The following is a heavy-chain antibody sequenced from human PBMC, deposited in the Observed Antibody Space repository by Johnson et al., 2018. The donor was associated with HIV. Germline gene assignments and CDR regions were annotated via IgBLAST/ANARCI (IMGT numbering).Heavy chain of an antibody. CDR3: ARERIGYSSSGDAFDI. D-gene: IGHD6-13*01. V-gene: IGHV3-74*01. CDR1: GFTFSSYW. CDR2: MHSDGSST. J-gene: IGHJ3*02. Sequence: VQLVESGGGLVQPGGSLRLSCAASGFTFSSYWMHWVRQAPGKGLVWVSRMHSDGSSTSYADSVKGRFTISRDNAKNTLYMQMNSLRAEDTAVYYCARERIGYSSSGDAFDIWGQGTMVTVSS.